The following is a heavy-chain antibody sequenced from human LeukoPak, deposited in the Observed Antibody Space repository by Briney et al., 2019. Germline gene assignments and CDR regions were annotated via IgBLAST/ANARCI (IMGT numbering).Heavy chain of an antibody. CDR1: GYTFTSYD. J-gene: IGHJ4*02. CDR3: ARGVRAAAGAFDY. Sequence: ASVKVSCKASGYTFTSYDINWVRQATGQGLEWMGWMNPDSGNTGYAQKFQGRVTMTRNTSISTAYMELSSLRSEDTAVYYCARGVRAAAGAFDYWGQGTLVTVSS. D-gene: IGHD6-13*01. CDR2: MNPDSGNT. V-gene: IGHV1-8*01.